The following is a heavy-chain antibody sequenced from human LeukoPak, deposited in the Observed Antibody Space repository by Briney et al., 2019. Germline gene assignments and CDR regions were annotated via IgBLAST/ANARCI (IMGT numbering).Heavy chain of an antibody. CDR1: GGSFSGYY. J-gene: IGHJ4*02. CDR2: INHSGST. D-gene: IGHD2-2*01. Sequence: PSETLSLTCAVYGGSFSGYYWSWIRQPPGKGLEWIGEINHSGSTNYNPSLKSRVTISVDTSKNQFSLKLSSVTAADTAVYYCASLDCSSTSCYDFDYWGQGTLVTVSS. V-gene: IGHV4-34*01. CDR3: ASLDCSSTSCYDFDY.